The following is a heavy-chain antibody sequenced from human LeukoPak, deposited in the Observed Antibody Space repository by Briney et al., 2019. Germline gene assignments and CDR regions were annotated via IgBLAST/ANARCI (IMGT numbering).Heavy chain of an antibody. D-gene: IGHD2-21*02. J-gene: IGHJ4*02. CDR3: ARGGWVTQLLFDY. CDR1: GFTFSSYG. Sequence: GGSLRLSCAASGFTFSSYGMHWVRQAPGKGLEWVAVIWYDGSNKYYADSVKGRFTISRDNSKNTLYLQMNSLRAEDTAVYYCARGGWVTQLLFDYWGQGTLVTVSS. CDR2: IWYDGSNK. V-gene: IGHV3-33*08.